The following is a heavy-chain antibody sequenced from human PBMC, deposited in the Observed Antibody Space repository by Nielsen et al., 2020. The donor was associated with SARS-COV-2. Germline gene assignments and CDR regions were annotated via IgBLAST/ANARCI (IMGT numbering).Heavy chain of an antibody. Sequence: GESLKISCAASGFTFSDYYMNWIRQAPGKGLEWISYISSTSKYTNYADSVKGRFTISRGNAKNSLYLQMNSLRAEDTAVYYCARAPYGSGSHIPNWGQGTLVTVSS. D-gene: IGHD3-10*01. V-gene: IGHV3-11*06. CDR2: ISSTSKYT. CDR1: GFTFSDYY. J-gene: IGHJ4*02. CDR3: ARAPYGSGSHIPN.